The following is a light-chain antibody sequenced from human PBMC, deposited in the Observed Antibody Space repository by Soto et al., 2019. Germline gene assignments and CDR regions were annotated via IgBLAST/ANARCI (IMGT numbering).Light chain of an antibody. V-gene: IGKV1-5*01. CDR1: QSISSW. Sequence: DIQMTQSPSTLSASVGDRVTITCRASQSISSWLAWYQQKPGKAPKLLIYDASSLESGVPSRFSGSGSGTEFTLTISSLQPDDCATYDGQQYNSYSWTFGQGTKVDIK. J-gene: IGKJ1*01. CDR3: QQYNSYSWT. CDR2: DAS.